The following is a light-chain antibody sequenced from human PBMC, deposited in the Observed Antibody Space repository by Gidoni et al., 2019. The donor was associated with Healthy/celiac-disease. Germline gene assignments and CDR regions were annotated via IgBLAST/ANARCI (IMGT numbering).Light chain of an antibody. CDR1: QRPVYSAGNAY. CDR2: KVS. J-gene: IGKJ4*01. Sequence: DVVMTQSPRSVPVTLGQPASISCRSSQRPVYSAGNAYLNWFQQRPGQSPSRLISKVSNRDSGVPDRFIGSGSGTDFTLKISRVEAEDVGFYYCMQGTHLPLTFGGGTKVEIK. V-gene: IGKV2-30*01. CDR3: MQGTHLPLT.